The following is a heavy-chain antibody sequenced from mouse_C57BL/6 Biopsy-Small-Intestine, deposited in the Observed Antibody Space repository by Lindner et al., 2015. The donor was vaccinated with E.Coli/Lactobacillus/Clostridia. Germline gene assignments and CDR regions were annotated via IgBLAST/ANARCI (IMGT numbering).Heavy chain of an antibody. J-gene: IGHJ3*01. CDR2: INPNSGGT. CDR3: ARGLRIAEASGTFDL. D-gene: IGHD1-1*01. CDR1: GYTFIEYY. Sequence: SVKVSCKASGYTFIEYYMHWVRQAPGQGLEWMGWINPNSGGTNYAQKFQGRVTMTRDTSISAAYMELSRLRSDDTAVYYCARGLRIAEASGTFDLWGQGTMVTVSS. V-gene: IGHV1-18*01.